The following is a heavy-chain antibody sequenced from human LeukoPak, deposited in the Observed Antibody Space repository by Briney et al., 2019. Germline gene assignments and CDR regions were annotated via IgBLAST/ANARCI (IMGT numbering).Heavy chain of an antibody. J-gene: IGHJ4*02. CDR1: GWTFISYA. V-gene: IGHV1-18*01. CDR3: ARDADVYYSTGSYCGY. D-gene: IGHD3-10*01. Sequence: ASVKVSCKSSGWTFISYAISWLRQAPGQGRDWMGWISAYNGNTKYAQKLQGRVTITTDTSTSTAYMEWRRLSCDDTAVYYCARDADVYYSTGSYCGYWGRGTLVTVSS. CDR2: ISAYNGNT.